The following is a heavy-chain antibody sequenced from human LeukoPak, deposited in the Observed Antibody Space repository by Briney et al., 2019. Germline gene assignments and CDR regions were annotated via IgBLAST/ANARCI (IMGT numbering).Heavy chain of an antibody. CDR1: GFTFSSYW. CDR2: ISYDGSNK. V-gene: IGHV3-30-3*01. Sequence: GGSLRLSCAASGFTFSSYWMHWVRQAPGKGLEWVAVISYDGSNKYYADSVKGRFTISRDNSKNTLYLQMNSLRAEDTAVYYCARDISRPESSWGQGTLVTVSS. CDR3: ARDISRPESS. D-gene: IGHD2/OR15-2a*01. J-gene: IGHJ4*02.